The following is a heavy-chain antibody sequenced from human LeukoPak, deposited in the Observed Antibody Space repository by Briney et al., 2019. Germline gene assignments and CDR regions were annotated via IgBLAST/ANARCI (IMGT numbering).Heavy chain of an antibody. V-gene: IGHV1-18*01. J-gene: IGHJ4*02. CDR1: GYTFTSYG. CDR3: ARASWQWLDAGDFDY. Sequence: GASVKVSCKASGYTFTSYGISWVRQAPGLGLEWMGWISAYNGNTNYAQKLQGRVTMTTDTSTSTAYMELRSLRSDDTAVYYCARASWQWLDAGDFDYWGQGTLVTVSS. CDR2: ISAYNGNT. D-gene: IGHD6-19*01.